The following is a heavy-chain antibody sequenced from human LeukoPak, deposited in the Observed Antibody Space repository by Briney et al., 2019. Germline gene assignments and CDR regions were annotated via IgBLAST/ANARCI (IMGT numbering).Heavy chain of an antibody. CDR2: IIPIFGTG. V-gene: IGHV1-69*13. CDR1: GGTFRNYG. CDR3: ASRYCSGGSCFSRDYYYYYMDV. Sequence: SVKVSCKTSGGTFRNYGFTWVRQAPGQGLEWMGGIIPIFGTGKYAQKFQGRVTVIADEFTSTAYMELSSLRSEDTAVYYCASRYCSGGSCFSRDYYYYYMDVWGKGTTVTVSS. D-gene: IGHD2-15*01. J-gene: IGHJ6*03.